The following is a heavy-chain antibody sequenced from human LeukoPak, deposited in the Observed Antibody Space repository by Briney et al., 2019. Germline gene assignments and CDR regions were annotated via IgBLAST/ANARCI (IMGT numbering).Heavy chain of an antibody. J-gene: IGHJ6*03. CDR1: GFTFRRYW. CDR2: INSDGSST. CDR3: AREVDDYYYYYMDV. D-gene: IGHD5-12*01. V-gene: IGHV3-74*01. Sequence: GGSLRLSCAASGFTFRRYWMHWVRQAPGKGLVWVSRINSDGSSTSYADSVKGRFTISRDNAKNTLYLQMNSLRAEDTAVYYCAREVDDYYYYYMDVWGKGTTVTVSS.